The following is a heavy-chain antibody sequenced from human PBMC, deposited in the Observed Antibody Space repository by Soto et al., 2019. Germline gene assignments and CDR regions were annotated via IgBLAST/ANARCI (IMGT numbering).Heavy chain of an antibody. CDR2: VSHDGRNT. CDR3: AKGGRQWLVTSDFNY. CDR1: GFTFSDYA. Sequence: VQLVESGGGVVQPGRSLRLSCAASGFTFSDYAMHWVRQAPGKGLEWVAVVSHDGRNTHYADSMKGRFTICRDSSRNTVSLEMTSLRAEDTAVYSCAKGGRQWLVTSDFNYWGQGALVTVSS. D-gene: IGHD6-19*01. V-gene: IGHV3-30*18. J-gene: IGHJ4*02.